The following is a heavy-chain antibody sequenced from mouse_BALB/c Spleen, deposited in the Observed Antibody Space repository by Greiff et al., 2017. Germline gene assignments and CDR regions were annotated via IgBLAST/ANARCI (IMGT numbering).Heavy chain of an antibody. V-gene: IGHV5-17*02. CDR2: ISSGSSTI. Sequence: EVQLVESGGGLVQPGGSRKLSCAASGFTFSSFGMHWVRQAPEKGLEWVAYISSGSSTIYYADTVKGRFTISRDNPKNPLFLQMTSLRSEDTAMYYCARWELSYLDYWGQGTTLTVSS. D-gene: IGHD4-1*01. CDR1: GFTFSSFG. CDR3: ARWELSYLDY. J-gene: IGHJ2*01.